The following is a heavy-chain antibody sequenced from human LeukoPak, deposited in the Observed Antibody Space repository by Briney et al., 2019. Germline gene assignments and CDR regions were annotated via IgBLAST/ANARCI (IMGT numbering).Heavy chain of an antibody. V-gene: IGHV4-34*01. Sequence: PSETLSLTCAVYGGPFSTYDWSWIRQPPGKGLEWIGEITHSGRINYNPSLKRRVTISIDTTKNQFSLRLSSVTAADTAIYYCAPIIGGYSDFDSCGKGTLVTVSS. J-gene: IGHJ4*01. CDR2: ITHSGRI. CDR1: GGPFSTYD. CDR3: APIIGGYSDFDS. D-gene: IGHD4-23*01.